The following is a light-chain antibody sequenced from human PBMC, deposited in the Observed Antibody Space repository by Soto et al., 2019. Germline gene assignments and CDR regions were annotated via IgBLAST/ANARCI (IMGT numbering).Light chain of an antibody. CDR2: KAS. CDR3: QQYNSYSWT. CDR1: KSISSW. V-gene: IGKV1-5*03. J-gene: IGKJ1*01. Sequence: DIQMTQSPSTLSASVGDRVTITCRASKSISSWLAWYQQKPGKAPKLLIYKASSLESGVPSRFSCSGSGTEFTLTISSLQPDDFATYYCQQYNSYSWTFGQGTKVESK.